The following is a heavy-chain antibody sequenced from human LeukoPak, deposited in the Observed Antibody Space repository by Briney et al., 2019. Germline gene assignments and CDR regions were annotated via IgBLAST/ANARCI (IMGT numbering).Heavy chain of an antibody. Sequence: PSETLSLTCTVSGGSISSGDYYWSWLRQPPGKGLEWIGYIYYSGTTYYSPSLKTRVTISIDTSKNQFSLKLSPVTAADTAVYYCARVEVAVVAAAQTPKYGMDVWGQGTTVTVSS. CDR2: IYYSGTT. CDR3: ARVEVAVVAAAQTPKYGMDV. J-gene: IGHJ6*02. V-gene: IGHV4-30-4*01. CDR1: GGSISSGDYY. D-gene: IGHD2-21*02.